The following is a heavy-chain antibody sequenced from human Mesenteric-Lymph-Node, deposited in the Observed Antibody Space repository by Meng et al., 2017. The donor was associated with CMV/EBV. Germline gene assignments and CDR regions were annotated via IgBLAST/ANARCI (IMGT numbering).Heavy chain of an antibody. CDR1: GGSISTYY. V-gene: IGHV4-59*01. Sequence: SETLSLTCSVSGGSISTYYWTWIPQPPGKGLEWIGNIYYTGSTTYHPSLMGRVTISVDTSKKQFSLELSSVTAADTAMYYCARGYGDYEGVEYWGQGTLVTVSS. J-gene: IGHJ1*01. D-gene: IGHD4-17*01. CDR2: IYYTGST. CDR3: ARGYGDYEGVEY.